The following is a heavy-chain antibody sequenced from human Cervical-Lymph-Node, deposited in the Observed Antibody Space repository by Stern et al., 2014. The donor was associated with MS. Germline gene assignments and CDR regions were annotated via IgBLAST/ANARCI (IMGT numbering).Heavy chain of an antibody. CDR2: IYYSGST. V-gene: IGHV4-31*03. J-gene: IGHJ4*02. D-gene: IGHD5-18*01. CDR1: GGSISSGGYY. CDR3: AREDTAMGYFDY. Sequence: QLQLQESGPGLVKPSQTLSLTCTVSGGSISSGGYYWSWIRQHPGKGLEWIGYIYYSGSTHYNPSLKSRVTISVDPSKNQFSLKLSSVTAADTAVYYCAREDTAMGYFDYWGQGTLVTVSS.